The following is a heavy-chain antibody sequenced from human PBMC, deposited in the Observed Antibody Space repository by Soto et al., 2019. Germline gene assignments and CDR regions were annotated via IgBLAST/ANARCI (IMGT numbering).Heavy chain of an antibody. CDR2: MSHSGGT. V-gene: IGHV4-34*01. D-gene: IGHD1-1*01. CDR1: GGFVSSGSYY. Sequence: QVQLQQWGAGLLKPSETLSLTCAVYGGFVSSGSYYWSWIRQPPGKGLEWIGEMSHSGGTHFNPSLKSRVTNSVDTSKNQFSLKMSSVTAADTALYYCARVERGTATTVVDAFDIWGPGTRVTVPS. J-gene: IGHJ3*02. CDR3: ARVERGTATTVVDAFDI.